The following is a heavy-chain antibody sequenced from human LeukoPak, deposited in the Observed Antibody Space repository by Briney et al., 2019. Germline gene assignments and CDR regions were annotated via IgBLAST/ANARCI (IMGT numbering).Heavy chain of an antibody. Sequence: SETRSLTCTVSGGSISSYYWSWLRQPPGKGLEWIGYIYYSGSTNYNPSLKSRVTISVDTSKNQFSLKLSAVTAADTAVYYCARATGMTTNNFDNWGQGTLVTVSS. D-gene: IGHD4-17*01. V-gene: IGHV4-59*08. CDR1: GGSISSYY. J-gene: IGHJ4*02. CDR2: IYYSGST. CDR3: ARATGMTTNNFDN.